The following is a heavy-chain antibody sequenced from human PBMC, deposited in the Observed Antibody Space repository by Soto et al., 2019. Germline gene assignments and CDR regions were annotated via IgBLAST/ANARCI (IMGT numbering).Heavy chain of an antibody. CDR2: ISHSGNT. D-gene: IGHD3-3*02. CDR3: AARHFWSRPWPDRRLDY. CDR1: GDSINSSHW. Sequence: PSETLSLTCAVSGDSINSSHWWSWVRQPPEKGLGWIWQISHSGNTNYKPSLTSRVTISVYKSKNHCSLKLTSVTAADTAVYYCAARHFWSRPWPDRRLDYWGQGTLVTVYS. J-gene: IGHJ4*02. V-gene: IGHV4-4*02.